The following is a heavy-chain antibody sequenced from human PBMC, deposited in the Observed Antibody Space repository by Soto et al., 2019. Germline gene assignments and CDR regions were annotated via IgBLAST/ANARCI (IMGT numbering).Heavy chain of an antibody. CDR2: TNAGNGNT. CDR1: GYSFTTFG. CDR3: ARSSVPPYCSRTNCYSVDX. V-gene: IGHV1-3*01. D-gene: IGHD2-2*01. Sequence: ASLKVSSNASGYSFTTFGRHWVRQAPGQRPEWMGCTNAGNGNTRSSHMFQGRITITRDTSANTVYMELRDLRSEDTSVYYCARSSVPPYCSRTNCYSVDXWDQGTMVTVSX. J-gene: IGHJ4*02.